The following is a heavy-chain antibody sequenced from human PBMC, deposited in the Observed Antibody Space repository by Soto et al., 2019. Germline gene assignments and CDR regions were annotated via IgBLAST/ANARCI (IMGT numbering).Heavy chain of an antibody. V-gene: IGHV4-4*02. CDR3: ARSEATGLDY. CDR2: AHHSGRT. D-gene: IGHD1-26*01. Sequence: QVQLQESGPGLVKPSGTLSLTCTVPGGSMSSSNWWNWVRQSPGKGLEWIGEAHHSGRTNYNPSLKSRVTISVDKSKNHFSLKLSSVTAADTAVYYCARSEATGLDYWGQGTLVTVSS. CDR1: GGSMSSSNW. J-gene: IGHJ4*02.